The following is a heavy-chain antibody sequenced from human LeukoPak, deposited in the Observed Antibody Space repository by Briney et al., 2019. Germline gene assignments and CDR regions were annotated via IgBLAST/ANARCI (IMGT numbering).Heavy chain of an antibody. J-gene: IGHJ6*03. CDR1: GFTFSSYG. CDR3: ARGPKEYYYYYYMDV. Sequence: GGSLRLSCAASGFTFSSYGMHWVRQAPGKGLEWVAVISYDGSNKYYADSVKGRFTISRDNSKNTLYLQMNSLRAEDTAVYYCARGPKEYYYYYYMDVWGKGTTVTVSS. V-gene: IGHV3-30*03. CDR2: ISYDGSNK.